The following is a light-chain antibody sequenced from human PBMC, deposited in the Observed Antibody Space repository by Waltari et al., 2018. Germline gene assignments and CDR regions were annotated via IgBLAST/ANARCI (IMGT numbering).Light chain of an antibody. CDR3: QQSYNTPPVT. J-gene: IGKJ1*01. CDR2: AAS. Sequence: DILMTQSPSSLSASVGDRVTITCRASQSISNCLNWYQQKPGKAPNLLIYAASSLETGVPSRFSGSGSGTDFTLTISSLQPDDSGTYYCQQSYNTPPVTFGPGTKVDIK. V-gene: IGKV1-39*01. CDR1: QSISNC.